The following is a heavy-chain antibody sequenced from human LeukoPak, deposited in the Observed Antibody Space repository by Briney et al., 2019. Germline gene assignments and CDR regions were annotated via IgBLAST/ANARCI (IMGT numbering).Heavy chain of an antibody. D-gene: IGHD3-10*01. J-gene: IGHJ3*02. Sequence: PGGSLRLSCAASGFTFSSYGMHWGRQAPGKGLEWVAVIWYDGSNKYYADSVKGRFTISRDNSKNTLYLQMNSLRAEDTAVYYCASVLLWFGELIERQAFDIWGQGTMVTVSS. CDR2: IWYDGSNK. CDR3: ASVLLWFGELIERQAFDI. CDR1: GFTFSSYG. V-gene: IGHV3-33*01.